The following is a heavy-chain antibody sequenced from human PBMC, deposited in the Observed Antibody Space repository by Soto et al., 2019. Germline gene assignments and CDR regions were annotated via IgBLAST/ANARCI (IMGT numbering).Heavy chain of an antibody. CDR1: GFSLTTGGVG. CDR3: AHRLGIRNDY. J-gene: IGHJ4*02. Sequence: QITLEESGPTLVKSTQNLTLTCTFSGFSLTTGGVGVAWIRQPPRKALEWLAVIYWDDDKRYSPSLKSRLTITKDTSKNQVVLTMTNMDPLDTATYYCAHRLGIRNDYWGQGALVIVSS. CDR2: IYWDDDK. V-gene: IGHV2-5*02. D-gene: IGHD1-26*01.